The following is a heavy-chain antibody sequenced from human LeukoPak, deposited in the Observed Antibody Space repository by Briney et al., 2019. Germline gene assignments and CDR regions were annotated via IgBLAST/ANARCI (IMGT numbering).Heavy chain of an antibody. D-gene: IGHD5-24*01. CDR1: GFTFSSYE. CDR3: ARVNLLQSRSPGAYAFDI. Sequence: GGSLRLSCAASGFTFSSYEMNWVRQAPGKGLEWVSYISSSGSTIYYADSVKGRFTISRDNAKNSLYLQMNSLRAEDTAVYYCARVNLLQSRSPGAYAFDIWGQGTMVTVSS. J-gene: IGHJ3*02. V-gene: IGHV3-48*03. CDR2: ISSSGSTI.